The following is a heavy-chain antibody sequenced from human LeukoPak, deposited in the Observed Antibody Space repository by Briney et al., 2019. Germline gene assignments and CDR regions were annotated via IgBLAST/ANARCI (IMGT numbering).Heavy chain of an antibody. Sequence: GGSLRLSCAASGFTFSSYRMSWVRQAPGKGLEWVANIKQDGSEKYYVDSVKGRFTISRDNAKNSLYLQMNSLRAEDTAVYYCAKDGLPGGAFDIWGQGTMVTVSS. V-gene: IGHV3-7*03. CDR3: AKDGLPGGAFDI. CDR2: IKQDGSEK. D-gene: IGHD2-15*01. CDR1: GFTFSSYR. J-gene: IGHJ3*02.